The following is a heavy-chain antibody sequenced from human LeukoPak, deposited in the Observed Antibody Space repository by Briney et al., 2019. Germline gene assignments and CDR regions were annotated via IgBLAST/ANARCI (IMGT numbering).Heavy chain of an antibody. Sequence: TGRSLRLSCAASGFSFSDYVIHWVRQAPGKGLDWVSVISKDGGTKYYADSVKSRLTISRDNSKNILYLQLNSLRPEDTAVYYCARGGDLKYCSGGSCYSVDYWGQGTLVTVSS. D-gene: IGHD2-15*01. V-gene: IGHV3-30-3*01. CDR1: GFSFSDYV. J-gene: IGHJ4*02. CDR3: ARGGDLKYCSGGSCYSVDY. CDR2: ISKDGGTK.